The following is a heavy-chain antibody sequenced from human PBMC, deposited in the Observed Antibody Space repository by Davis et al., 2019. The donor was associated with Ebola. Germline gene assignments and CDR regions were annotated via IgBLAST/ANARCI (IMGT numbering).Heavy chain of an antibody. CDR1: GGSLSGHF. V-gene: IGHV4-34*01. CDR2: INHSGSA. J-gene: IGHJ5*02. Sequence: PSETLSLTCAVYGGSLSGHFCSWIRQPPGKGLEWIADINHSGSANYNPSLKGRVTIPMDSSKHQFSLRLTSVTAADTAVYYCASDRFVEMEREGLDLWGQGTLVTVSS. CDR3: ASDRFVEMEREGLDL. D-gene: IGHD1-1*01.